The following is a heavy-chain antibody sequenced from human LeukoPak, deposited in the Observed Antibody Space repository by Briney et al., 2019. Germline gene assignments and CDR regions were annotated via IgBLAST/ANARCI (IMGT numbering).Heavy chain of an antibody. Sequence: SETLSLTCTVSGGSISSSYWSWIRQSAGKGLEWIGRMHASTSTDYNPSLKSRVTMSIDTSKNQFSLKLTSVTAADTAVYYCARASLYYYYMDVWGKGTTVTVSS. CDR3: ARASLYYYYMDV. J-gene: IGHJ6*03. CDR2: MHASTST. CDR1: GGSISSSY. V-gene: IGHV4-4*07. D-gene: IGHD4-11*01.